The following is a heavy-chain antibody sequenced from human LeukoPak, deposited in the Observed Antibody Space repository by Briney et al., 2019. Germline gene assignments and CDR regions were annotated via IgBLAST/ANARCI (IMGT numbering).Heavy chain of an antibody. D-gene: IGHD5-12*01. J-gene: IGHJ4*02. CDR2: ISTTAIRT. V-gene: IGHV3-64*02. CDR3: ARDSFYTGYDRGFGY. Sequence: GGSLRLSCTASGFIFSNFAIHWVRQSPGKGLQYASAISTTAIRTFYADSVKGRFTISRDNSKNTLYLQMGSLRGEDTAVYYCARDSFYTGYDRGFGYWGQGTLVTVSS. CDR1: GFIFSNFA.